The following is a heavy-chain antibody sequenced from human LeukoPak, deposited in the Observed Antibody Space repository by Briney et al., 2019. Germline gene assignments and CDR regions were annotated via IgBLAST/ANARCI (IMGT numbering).Heavy chain of an antibody. Sequence: ASVKVSCKASGYTFTSYGISRVRQAPGQGLEWMGGIITIFGTANYAQKFQGRVTITADKSTSTAYMELSSLRSEDTAVYYCARVQGSSSWFGGFDYWGQGTLVTVSS. J-gene: IGHJ4*02. D-gene: IGHD6-13*01. CDR3: ARVQGSSSWFGGFDY. CDR2: IITIFGTA. V-gene: IGHV1-69*06. CDR1: GYTFTSYG.